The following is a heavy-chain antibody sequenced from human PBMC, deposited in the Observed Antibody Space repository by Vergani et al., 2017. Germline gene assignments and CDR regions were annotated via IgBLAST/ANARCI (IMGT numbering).Heavy chain of an antibody. CDR2: IYYSGST. V-gene: IGHV4-39*07. CDR3: ARDPIRCSGGSCYSRYFDY. D-gene: IGHD2-15*01. J-gene: IGHJ4*02. Sequence: QVQLQQWGPGLVKPSETLSLTCTVSGGSISSSSYYWGWIRQPPGKGLEWIGSIYYSGSTYYNPSLKSRVTISVDTSKNQFSLKLSSVTAADTAVYYCARDPIRCSGGSCYSRYFDYWGQGTLVTVSS. CDR1: GGSISSSSYY.